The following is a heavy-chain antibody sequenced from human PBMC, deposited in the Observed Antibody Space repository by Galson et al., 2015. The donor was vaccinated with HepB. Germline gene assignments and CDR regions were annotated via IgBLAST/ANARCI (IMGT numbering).Heavy chain of an antibody. V-gene: IGHV3-7*03. CDR3: ARDRAHDVDTAMAADY. CDR1: GFTFSSYW. CDR2: IKQDGSEK. D-gene: IGHD5-18*01. Sequence: SLRLSCAASGFTFSSYWMSWVRQAPGKGLEWVANIKQDGSEKYYVDSVKGRFTISRDNAKNSLYLQMNSLRAEDTAVYYCARDRAHDVDTAMAADYWGQGTLVTVSS. J-gene: IGHJ4*02.